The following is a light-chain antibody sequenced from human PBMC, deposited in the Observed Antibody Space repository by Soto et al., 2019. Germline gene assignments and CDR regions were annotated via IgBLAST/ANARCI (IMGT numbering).Light chain of an antibody. V-gene: IGKV1-12*01. Sequence: DIQMTQSPSSVSASVGDRVTITCRASQDISTWLAWYQQKPGKAPKLLISAASSLFSGVPSRFSGSGSGTDFTLTISSLQPEDFATYYCQQADSLPLVTFGQGTRLDLK. J-gene: IGKJ5*01. CDR3: QQADSLPLVT. CDR2: AAS. CDR1: QDISTW.